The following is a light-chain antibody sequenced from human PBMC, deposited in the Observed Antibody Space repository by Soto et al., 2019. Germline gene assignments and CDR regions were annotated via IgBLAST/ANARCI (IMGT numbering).Light chain of an antibody. CDR1: SSNVGANN. J-gene: IGLJ2*01. CDR2: SNN. V-gene: IGLV1-47*01. Sequence: QSVLIQPPSASGTPGQRVTISCSASSSNVGANNIYWYQQLPGMAPKLLIYSNNQRPSWVPARFSCARSGTSAALATSGLRPADEDAYYCAAWYDSLRGRIFGGGTKVTVL. CDR3: AAWYDSLRGRI.